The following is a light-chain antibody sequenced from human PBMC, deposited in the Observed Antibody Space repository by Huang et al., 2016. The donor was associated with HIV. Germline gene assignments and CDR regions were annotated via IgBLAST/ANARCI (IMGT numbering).Light chain of an antibody. V-gene: IGKV3-15*01. Sequence: EIVMTQSPATLSVSPGERATLSCRASQSVSYNLAWYQQKAGQTPRLLIYGVSTRATGIPARFSGSRSETECTLTISGLQSEDSAVYYCQQYKNWPPVTFGGGTKVEIK. CDR2: GVS. CDR1: QSVSYN. CDR3: QQYKNWPPVT. J-gene: IGKJ4*01.